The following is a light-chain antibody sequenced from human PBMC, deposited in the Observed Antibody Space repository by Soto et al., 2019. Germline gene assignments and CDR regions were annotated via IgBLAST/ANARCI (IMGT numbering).Light chain of an antibody. J-gene: IGKJ5*01. V-gene: IGKV1-13*02. CDR2: DAS. CDR1: QGISSA. CDR3: QQFNSYLIT. Sequence: AIQLTQSPSSLSASVGDRVTITCQASQGISSALAWYQQKPGKAPKLLIYDASSLESGVPSRFSGSGSGTDFTLTISSLQPEDFATYYCQQFNSYLITFGQGTRLEIK.